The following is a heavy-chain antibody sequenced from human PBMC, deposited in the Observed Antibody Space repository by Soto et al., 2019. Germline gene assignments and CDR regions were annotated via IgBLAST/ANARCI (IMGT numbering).Heavy chain of an antibody. Sequence: EVQLVESGGGSVQPGRSLRLSCAVSGFIFDDYAMHWVRQAPGKGLEWVSGISWNSGSLGYADSVKGRFTISRDNAKNSLYLQMNSLRAEDTALYYCAKGGDYDSSGYYYFRGQGTLVTVSS. CDR1: GFIFDDYA. V-gene: IGHV3-9*01. CDR3: AKGGDYDSSGYYYF. D-gene: IGHD3-22*01. J-gene: IGHJ4*02. CDR2: ISWNSGSL.